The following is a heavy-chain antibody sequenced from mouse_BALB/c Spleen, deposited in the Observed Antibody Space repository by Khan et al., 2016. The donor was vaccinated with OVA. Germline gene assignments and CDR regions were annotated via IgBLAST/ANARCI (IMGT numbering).Heavy chain of an antibody. V-gene: IGHV5-17*02. CDR2: ISSGSSTI. CDR3: ARREAMDY. CDR1: GFTFSSFG. Sequence: EVELVESGGGLVQPGGSRKLSCAASGFTFSSFGMHWVRQAPEKGLEWVAYISSGSSTIYYADTVKGRFTISRDNPKNTLFLQMTSLRSDDTAMDDCARREAMDYWGQGTSVTVSS. J-gene: IGHJ4*01.